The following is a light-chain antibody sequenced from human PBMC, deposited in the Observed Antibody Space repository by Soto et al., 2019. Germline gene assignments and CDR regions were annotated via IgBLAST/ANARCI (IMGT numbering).Light chain of an antibody. J-gene: IGLJ1*01. CDR1: SSDVGGSNY. CDR3: SSYTSSSTYV. CDR2: DVS. Sequence: QSVLTQPASVSGSPGQSITISCTGTSSDVGGSNYVSWYQQHPGKAPNLIIFDVSHRPSGFSNRFSGSKSGNTASLTISGLQAEDEADYYCSSYTSSSTYVFGTGTKLTVL. V-gene: IGLV2-14*03.